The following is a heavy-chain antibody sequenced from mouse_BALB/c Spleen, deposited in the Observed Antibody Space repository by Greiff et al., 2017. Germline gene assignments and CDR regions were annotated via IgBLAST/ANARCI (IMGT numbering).Heavy chain of an antibody. D-gene: IGHD1-1*01. J-gene: IGHJ2*01. Sequence: QVQLKESGAELVRPGASVKLSCKASGYTFTSYCMHWVKQRPGQGLEWIGAIYPGDGDTRYTQKFKGKATLTADKSSSTAYMQLSSMASEDSAVYYCASYYNGDEYSIDYWGQGTTLTVSS. V-gene: IGHV1-87*01. CDR1: GYTFTSYC. CDR2: IYPGDGDT. CDR3: ASYYNGDEYSIDY.